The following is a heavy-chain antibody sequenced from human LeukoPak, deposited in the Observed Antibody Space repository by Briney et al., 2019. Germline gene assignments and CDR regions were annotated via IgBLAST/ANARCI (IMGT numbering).Heavy chain of an antibody. Sequence: PSETLSLTCIVSVGSISSYYWSWIRQPPGKGLEWIGYMYYSGDTNYNFSLKRRVTISVDTSKNQFSLMLSSVTAADTAVYYCARWADWEPYWYFDLWGRGTLVTVSS. J-gene: IGHJ2*01. CDR1: VGSISSYY. D-gene: IGHD1-26*01. CDR2: MYYSGDT. CDR3: ARWADWEPYWYFDL. V-gene: IGHV4-59*01.